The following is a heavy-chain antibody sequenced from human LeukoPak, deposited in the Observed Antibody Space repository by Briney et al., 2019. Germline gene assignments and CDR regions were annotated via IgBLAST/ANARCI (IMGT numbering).Heavy chain of an antibody. CDR1: GFTFSSYG. J-gene: IGHJ4*02. V-gene: IGHV3-33*01. CDR2: IWYDGSNK. CDR3: ARTTSYFDY. Sequence: PGRSLRLSCAVSGFTFSSYGMHWVRQAPGKGLEWVAVIWYDGSNKYYGDSVKGRFTISRDNAKNSLYLQMNSLRAEDTAVYYCARTTSYFDYWGQGTLVTVSS. D-gene: IGHD1-1*01.